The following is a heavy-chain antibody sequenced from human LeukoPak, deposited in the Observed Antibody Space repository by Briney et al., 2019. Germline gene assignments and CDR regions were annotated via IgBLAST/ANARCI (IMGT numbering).Heavy chain of an antibody. V-gene: IGHV3-23*01. CDR1: GFTFSSYA. J-gene: IGHJ4*02. D-gene: IGHD6-19*01. CDR3: ATDSSGWYFFDY. CDR2: ISGSGGST. Sequence: GGSLRLSCAASGFTFSSYAMSWVRQAPGKGLEWVSAISGSGGSTYYADSVKGRFTISRDNSKNTLYLQMKSLRAEDTAVYYCATDSSGWYFFDYWGQGTLVTVSS.